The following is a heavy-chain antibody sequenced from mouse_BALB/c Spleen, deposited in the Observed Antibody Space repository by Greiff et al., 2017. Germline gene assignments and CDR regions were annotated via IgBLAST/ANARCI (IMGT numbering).Heavy chain of an antibody. J-gene: IGHJ2*01. CDR2: IDPETGGT. Sequence: VQLQQSGAELVRPGASVTLSCKASGYTFTDYEMHWVKQTPVHGLEWIGAIDPETGGTAYNQKFKGKATLTADKSSSTAYMELRSLTSEDSAVYYCTRDGSYYLDYWGQGTTLTVSS. D-gene: IGHD1-1*02. CDR1: GYTFTDYE. V-gene: IGHV1-15*01. CDR3: TRDGSYYLDY.